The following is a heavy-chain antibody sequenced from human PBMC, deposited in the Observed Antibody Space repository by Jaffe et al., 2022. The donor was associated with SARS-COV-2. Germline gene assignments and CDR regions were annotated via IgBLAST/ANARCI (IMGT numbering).Heavy chain of an antibody. CDR2: IYTSGST. D-gene: IGHD3-22*01. Sequence: QVQLQESGPGLVKPSQTLSLTCTVSGGSISSGSYYWSWIRQPAGKGLEWIGRIYTSGSTNYNPSLKSRVTISVDTSKNQFSLKLSSVTAADTAVYYCARGLGPVVVPTPGWFDPWGQGTLVTVSS. V-gene: IGHV4-61*02. CDR3: ARGLGPVVVPTPGWFDP. CDR1: GGSISSGSYY. J-gene: IGHJ5*02.